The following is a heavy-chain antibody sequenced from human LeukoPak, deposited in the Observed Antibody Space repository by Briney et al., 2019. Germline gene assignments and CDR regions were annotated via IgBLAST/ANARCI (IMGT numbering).Heavy chain of an antibody. CDR1: GYTFTNFD. J-gene: IGHJ4*02. V-gene: IGHV1-8*03. CDR2: MNPNSGNT. CDR3: ARGEAAAGYGAEY. Sequence: ASVKVSCKASGYTFTNFDINWVRQATGQGLEWMGWMNPNSGNTGYAQKFQGRVTITRNTSISTAYMELSSLRSEDTAVYYCARGEAAAGYGAEYWGQGTLVTVSS. D-gene: IGHD6-13*01.